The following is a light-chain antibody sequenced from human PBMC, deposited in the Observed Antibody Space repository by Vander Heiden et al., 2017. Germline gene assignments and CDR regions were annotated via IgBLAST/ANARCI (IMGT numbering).Light chain of an antibody. Sequence: EIALTQSPGTLSLSPGERVTLSCRASQSIGSSYLAWYQQKPGQAPRLLIYFASTRATGIPDRFSGSGSGRDFTLTISRLEPEDFAVYYCQQYGTSGGITFGPGTKVDIK. CDR1: QSIGSSY. J-gene: IGKJ3*01. CDR2: FAS. CDR3: QQYGTSGGIT. V-gene: IGKV3-20*01.